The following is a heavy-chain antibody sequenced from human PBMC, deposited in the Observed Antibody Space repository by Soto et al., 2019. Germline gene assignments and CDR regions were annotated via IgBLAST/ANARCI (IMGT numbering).Heavy chain of an antibody. Sequence: ASVKVSCKASGYTFTSYTTSWVRQAPGQGLEWMGWISAYNGNTNYAQKLQGRVTMTTDTSTSTAYMELRSLRSDDTAVYYCARDGANSGSYYGFAYWGKGPLVTVS. J-gene: IGHJ4*02. V-gene: IGHV1-18*01. D-gene: IGHD1-26*01. CDR2: ISAYNGNT. CDR3: ARDGANSGSYYGFAY. CDR1: GYTFTSYT.